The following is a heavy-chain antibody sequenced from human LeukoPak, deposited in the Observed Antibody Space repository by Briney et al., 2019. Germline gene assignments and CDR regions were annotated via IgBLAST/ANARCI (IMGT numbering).Heavy chain of an antibody. CDR2: INPNSGGT. D-gene: IGHD5-24*01. V-gene: IGHV1-2*04. J-gene: IGHJ4*02. Sequence: ASVKVSCKASGYTFTGYYMHWVRQAPGQGLEWMGWINPNSGGTNYAQKFQGWVTMTRDTSISTAYMELSRLRSDDMAVYYCARGGRDGYNYFDYWGQGTLVTVSS. CDR3: ARGGRDGYNYFDY. CDR1: GYTFTGYY.